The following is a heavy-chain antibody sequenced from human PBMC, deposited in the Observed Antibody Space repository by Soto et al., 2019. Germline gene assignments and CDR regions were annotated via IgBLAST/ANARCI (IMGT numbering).Heavy chain of an antibody. CDR1: GFSLSTSGVG. Sequence: QITLKESGPTLVKPTQTLTLTCTFSGFSLSTSGVGVGWIRQPPGKALEWLALIYWDDDKRYSPSLKSRLTITKDTSKNQVVLTMTSMDPVDTATYYCARSYYDYVWGSYRLRAFDIWGQGTMVTVSS. CDR2: IYWDDDK. D-gene: IGHD3-16*02. J-gene: IGHJ3*02. V-gene: IGHV2-5*02. CDR3: ARSYYDYVWGSYRLRAFDI.